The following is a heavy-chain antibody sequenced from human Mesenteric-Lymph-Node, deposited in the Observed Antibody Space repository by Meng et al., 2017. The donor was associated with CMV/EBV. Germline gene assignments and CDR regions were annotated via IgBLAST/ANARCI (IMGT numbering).Heavy chain of an antibody. CDR1: GGSFNNYY. J-gene: IGHJ2*01. CDR2: VNHSRGT. CDR3: ARDLTGYRQYYWYFDL. D-gene: IGHD3-9*01. V-gene: IGHV4-34*01. Sequence: YGGSFNNYYWTWIRQAPGKGLEWIGEVNHSRGTNYNPSLKSRVTLSVDTSKNQFSLRLTSVTAADTAVYYCARDLTGYRQYYWYFDLWGRGTLVTVSS.